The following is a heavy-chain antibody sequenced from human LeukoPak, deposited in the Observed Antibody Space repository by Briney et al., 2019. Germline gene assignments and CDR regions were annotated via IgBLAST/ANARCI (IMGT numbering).Heavy chain of an antibody. CDR3: VTDLVIKGYFDY. D-gene: IGHD2-21*01. J-gene: IGHJ4*02. CDR1: GFTFSNVW. CDR2: IRRKTDGETT. V-gene: IGHV3-15*01. Sequence: GGSLRLSCAASGFTFSNVWMSWVRQVPGKGLEWVGRIRRKTDGETTDHAAPVKGRFTISRDDSKNTLYLQMNSLKTEDTAVYYCVTDLVIKGYFDYRGQGALVTVSS.